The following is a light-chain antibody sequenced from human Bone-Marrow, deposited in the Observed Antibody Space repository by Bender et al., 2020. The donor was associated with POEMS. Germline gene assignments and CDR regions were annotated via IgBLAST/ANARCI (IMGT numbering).Light chain of an antibody. V-gene: IGLV2-14*03. Sequence: QSALTQPASVSGSPGQSITISCTGTSSDVGSYNYVSWYQQHPDKAPKLIVYEVFNRPSGISNRFSGSKSGNTASLTISGLQAEDEADYYCSSYTSVSSLIFGAGTTLTVL. CDR1: SSDVGSYNY. CDR2: EVF. CDR3: SSYTSVSSLI. J-gene: IGLJ2*01.